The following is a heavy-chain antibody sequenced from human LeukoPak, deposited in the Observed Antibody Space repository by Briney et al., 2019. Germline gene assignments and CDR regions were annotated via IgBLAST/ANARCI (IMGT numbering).Heavy chain of an antibody. V-gene: IGHV4-39*01. CDR1: GGSFSSYY. D-gene: IGHD5-12*01. J-gene: IGHJ4*02. CDR2: IYYSGST. Sequence: SETLSLTCAVYGGSFSSYYWGWIHRPPGKGLEWIGSIYYSGSTYYNPSLKSRVTISVDTSKNQFSLKLSSVTAADTAVYYCARQRGYSGYVPDYWGQGTLVTVSS. CDR3: ARQRGYSGYVPDY.